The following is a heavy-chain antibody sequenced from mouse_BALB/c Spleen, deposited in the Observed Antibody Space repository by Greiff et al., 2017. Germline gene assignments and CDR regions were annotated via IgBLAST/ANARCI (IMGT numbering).Heavy chain of an antibody. CDR2: INPSNGRT. D-gene: IGHD2-10*02. CDR3: AKYGYYAMDY. Sequence: QVQLKQPGAELVKPGASVKLSCKASGYTFTSYWMHWVKQRPGQGLEWIGEINPSNGRTNYNEKFKSKATLTVDKSSSTAYMQLSSLTSEDSAVYYCAKYGYYAMDYWGQGTSVTVSS. J-gene: IGHJ4*01. CDR1: GYTFTSYW. V-gene: IGHV1S81*02.